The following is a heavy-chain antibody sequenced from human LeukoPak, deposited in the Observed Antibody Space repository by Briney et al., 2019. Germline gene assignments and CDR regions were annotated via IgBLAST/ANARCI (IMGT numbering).Heavy chain of an antibody. Sequence: ASVMVSCKASGYAFTRYYMHWVRQAPGQGLEWMGIINPSGGSTSYAQKFQGRVTMTRDTSTSTVYMELSSLRSEDTAVYYCARGEVYDILTGYYLPDYWGQGALVTVSS. V-gene: IGHV1-46*01. D-gene: IGHD3-9*01. J-gene: IGHJ4*02. CDR3: ARGEVYDILTGYYLPDY. CDR1: GYAFTRYY. CDR2: INPSGGST.